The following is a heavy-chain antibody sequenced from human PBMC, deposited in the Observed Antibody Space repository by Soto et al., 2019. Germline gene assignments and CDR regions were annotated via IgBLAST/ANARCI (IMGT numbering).Heavy chain of an antibody. CDR1: GYTFTSYY. CDR2: NNPSGGST. Sequence: ASVKVSCKASGYTFTSYYMHWVRQAPGQGLEWMGINNPSGGSTSYAQKFQGRVTMTRDTSTSTVYMELSSLRSEDTAVYYCARDQGAIFGVVIGPRDYYYGMDVWGQGTTVTVSS. J-gene: IGHJ6*02. V-gene: IGHV1-46*01. D-gene: IGHD3-3*01. CDR3: ARDQGAIFGVVIGPRDYYYGMDV.